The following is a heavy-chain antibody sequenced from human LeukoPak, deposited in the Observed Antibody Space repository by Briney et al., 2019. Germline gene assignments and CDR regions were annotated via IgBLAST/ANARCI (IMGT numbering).Heavy chain of an antibody. Sequence: SETVSLTCAVYGGSFSDYYWTWIRQPPGKGLEWIGEINHSGSTNNNPSLKSRVTISVDTSKNQFSLKLNSVTAADTAVYYCARGPFHESSGYWNYWGQGTLV. CDR2: INHSGST. D-gene: IGHD3-22*01. CDR1: GGSFSDYY. J-gene: IGHJ4*02. V-gene: IGHV4-34*01. CDR3: ARGPFHESSGYWNY.